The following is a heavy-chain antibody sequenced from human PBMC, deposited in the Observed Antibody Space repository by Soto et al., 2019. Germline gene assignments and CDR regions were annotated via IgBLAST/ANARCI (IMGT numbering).Heavy chain of an antibody. CDR2: ISGSGGST. Sequence: GGSLRLSCAASGFTFSSYAMSWVRQAPGKGLEWVSAISGSGGSTYYADSVKGRFTISRDNSKNTLYLQMNSLRAEDTAVYYCAKVGQQWLVLFDNWFDPWGQGTLVTVSS. D-gene: IGHD6-19*01. CDR3: AKVGQQWLVLFDNWFDP. J-gene: IGHJ5*02. CDR1: GFTFSSYA. V-gene: IGHV3-23*01.